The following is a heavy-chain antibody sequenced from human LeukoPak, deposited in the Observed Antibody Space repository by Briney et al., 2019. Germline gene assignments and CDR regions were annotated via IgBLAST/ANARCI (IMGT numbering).Heavy chain of an antibody. CDR2: IYTSGST. CDR1: GGSISSSSYY. D-gene: IGHD2-2*01. J-gene: IGHJ3*02. CDR3: ASRICSSTSCYRSYDAFDI. Sequence: SETLSLTCTVSGGSISSSSYYWSWIRQPAGKGLEWIGRIYTSGSTNYNPSLKSRVTMSVDTSKNQFSLKLSSVTAADTAVYYCASRICSSTSCYRSYDAFDIWGQGTMVTVSS. V-gene: IGHV4-61*02.